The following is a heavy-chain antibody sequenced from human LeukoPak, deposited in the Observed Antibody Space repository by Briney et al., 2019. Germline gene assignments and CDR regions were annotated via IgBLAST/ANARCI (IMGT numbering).Heavy chain of an antibody. Sequence: SETLSLTCTVSGGSISSSSYCWGWIRQPPGKGLEWIGYIYYSGSTYYNPSLKSRVTISVDTSKNQFSLNLSSVTAADTAVYFCARDEGSNYPFDYWGQGTLVTVSS. CDR1: GGSISSSSYC. CDR2: IYYSGST. CDR3: ARDEGSNYPFDY. J-gene: IGHJ4*02. D-gene: IGHD4-11*01. V-gene: IGHV4-39*07.